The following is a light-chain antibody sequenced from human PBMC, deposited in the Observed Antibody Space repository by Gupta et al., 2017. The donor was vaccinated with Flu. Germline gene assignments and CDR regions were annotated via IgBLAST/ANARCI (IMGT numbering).Light chain of an antibody. Sequence: EIVMTQSPATLSVSPGERATLSCRASQSVSSNLAWYQQKPGQAPRLLIYGASTRATGIPARFRDSGSGTEFTLTISSLQSEDFAVYYCQQYNNGPPWTFGQGTKVEIK. CDR1: QSVSSN. CDR3: QQYNNGPPWT. CDR2: GAS. J-gene: IGKJ1*01. V-gene: IGKV3-15*01.